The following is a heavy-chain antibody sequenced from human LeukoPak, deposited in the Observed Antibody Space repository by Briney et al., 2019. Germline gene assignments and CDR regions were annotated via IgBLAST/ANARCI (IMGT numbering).Heavy chain of an antibody. D-gene: IGHD2-21*01. CDR2: IKQDGSEK. CDR1: GFTFSTYW. CDR3: ARDFGEGY. V-gene: IGHV3-7*03. J-gene: IGHJ4*02. Sequence: GGSLRLSCAASGFTFSTYWMSWVRQAPGRGLEWMANIKQDGSEKYYVDSVKGRFTISRDNAKNSLYLQMNSLRADDTAVYYCARDFGEGYWGQGTLVTVSS.